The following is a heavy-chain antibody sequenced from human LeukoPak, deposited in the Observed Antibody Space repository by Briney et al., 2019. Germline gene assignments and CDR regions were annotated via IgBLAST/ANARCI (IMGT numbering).Heavy chain of an antibody. D-gene: IGHD1-14*01. CDR3: ARHDRTHYFDY. V-gene: IGHV4-59*08. CDR1: DGSISSYQ. CDR2: IYYSGST. Sequence: PSETLSLTCTVSDGSISSYQWSWIRQPPGKGLEWIGYIYYSGSTNYNPSLKSRVAISIDTSKDQFSLKLSSVTAADTAVYYCARHDRTHYFDYWGQGTLVTVSS. J-gene: IGHJ4*02.